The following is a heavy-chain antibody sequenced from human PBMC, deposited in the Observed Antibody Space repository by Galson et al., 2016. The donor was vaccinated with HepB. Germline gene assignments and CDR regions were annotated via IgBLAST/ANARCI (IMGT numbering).Heavy chain of an antibody. J-gene: IGHJ6*02. V-gene: IGHV3-33*08. CDR1: GFTFDDYT. Sequence: SLRLSCAVSGFTFDDYTMHWVRQAPGKGLEWVAVIWYDGSNKYYADSVKGRFTISRDNSKNTLYLQMNSLRAEDTAVYYCARGSNYFDYYYYGMDVWGQGTTVTVSS. CDR3: ARGSNYFDYYYYGMDV. CDR2: IWYDGSNK. D-gene: IGHD4-11*01.